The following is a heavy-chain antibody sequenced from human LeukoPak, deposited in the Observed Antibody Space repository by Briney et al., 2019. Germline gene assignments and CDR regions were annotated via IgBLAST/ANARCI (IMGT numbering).Heavy chain of an antibody. Sequence: PSETLSLTCTVSGGSISSSSYHWGWLRQPPGTGLEWIGSIYYSGSTYYNPSLKSRVTISVDTSKSQFSLKLSSVTAADTAVYYCARGRWSYAFDIWGQGTMVTVSS. CDR3: ARGRWSYAFDI. V-gene: IGHV4-39*01. CDR1: GGSISSSSYH. CDR2: IYYSGST. J-gene: IGHJ3*02. D-gene: IGHD6-13*01.